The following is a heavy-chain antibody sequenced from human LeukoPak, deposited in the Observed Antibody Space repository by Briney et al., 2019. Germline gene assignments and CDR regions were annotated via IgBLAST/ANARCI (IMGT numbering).Heavy chain of an antibody. CDR2: ISYDGSNK. Sequence: GRSLRLSCATSGFTFSNYAMYWVRQAPGKGLEWVAVISYDGSNKYYADSVKGRFTISRDNSKNTLYLQMNSLRAEDTAVYYCARETTYYDILTGYYYYYGMDVWGQGTTVTVSS. V-gene: IGHV3-30-3*01. J-gene: IGHJ6*02. D-gene: IGHD3-9*01. CDR1: GFTFSNYA. CDR3: ARETTYYDILTGYYYYYGMDV.